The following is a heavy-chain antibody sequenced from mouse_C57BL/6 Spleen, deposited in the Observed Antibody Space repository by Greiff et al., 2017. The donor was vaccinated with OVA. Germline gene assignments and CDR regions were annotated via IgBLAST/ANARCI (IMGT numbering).Heavy chain of an antibody. J-gene: IGHJ2*01. V-gene: IGHV5-17*01. CDR3: ARPGDYGCFDY. Sequence: EVQGVESGGVLVKPGGSLKLSCAASGFTFSDYGMHWVRQAPEKGLEWVAYISSGSSTIYYADTVKGRFTISRDNAKNTLFLQMTSLRSEDTAMYYCARPGDYGCFDYWGQGTTLTVSS. CDR1: GFTFSDYG. CDR2: ISSGSSTI. D-gene: IGHD2-4*01.